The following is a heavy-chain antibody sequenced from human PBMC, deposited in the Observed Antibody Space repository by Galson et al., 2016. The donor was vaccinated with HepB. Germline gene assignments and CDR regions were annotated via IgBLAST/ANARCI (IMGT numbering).Heavy chain of an antibody. J-gene: IGHJ6*02. CDR2: IKSKTDGGTT. V-gene: IGHV3-15*01. D-gene: IGHD6-6*01. CDR1: GFTFSDPW. Sequence: SLRLSCAASGFTFSDPWMTWVRQAPGKGLEWVGRIKSKTDGGTTDYAAPVKGRFTISRDDSKNTLYLQMNSLRAEDTAVYYCAKVRQLAYSYGMDVWGQGTTVTVSS. CDR3: AKVRQLAYSYGMDV.